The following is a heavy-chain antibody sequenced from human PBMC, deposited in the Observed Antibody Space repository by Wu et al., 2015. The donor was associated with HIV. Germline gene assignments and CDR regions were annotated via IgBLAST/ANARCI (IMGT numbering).Heavy chain of an antibody. CDR1: GYTFTSYY. CDR3: ARVRREGSGIRWVPVGV. CDR2: INPSGGST. D-gene: IGHD3-10*01. J-gene: IGHJ6*02. V-gene: IGHV1-46*01. Sequence: QVQLVQSGTEVKKPGASVKVSCKASGYTFTSYYMHWVRQAPGQGLEWMGIINPSGGSTNYAQKFQGRVTMTRDTSISTAYMELSRLRSDDTAVYYCARVRREGSGIRWVPVGVWGQGTTVTVSS.